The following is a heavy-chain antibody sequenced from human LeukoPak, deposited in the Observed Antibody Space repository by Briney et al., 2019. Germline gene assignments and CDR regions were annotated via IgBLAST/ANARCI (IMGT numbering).Heavy chain of an antibody. CDR2: ISGSGGST. Sequence: GGSLRLSCAASGFTFSSYAMSWVRQAPGKGLEWVSAISGSGGSTYYADSVKGRFTISRDNAKNSLYLQMNSLRAEDTAVYYCARVWDCSSTSCYSDPDYWGQGTLVTVSS. J-gene: IGHJ4*02. D-gene: IGHD2-2*01. V-gene: IGHV3-23*01. CDR3: ARVWDCSSTSCYSDPDY. CDR1: GFTFSSYA.